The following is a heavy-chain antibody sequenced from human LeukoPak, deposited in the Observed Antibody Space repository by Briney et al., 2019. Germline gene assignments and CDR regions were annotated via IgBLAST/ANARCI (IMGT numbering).Heavy chain of an antibody. CDR3: ARASYDFWSGYYYYMDV. Sequence: ASVKVSCKASGGTFSSYAISWVRQAPGQGLEWMGWINPNSGGTNYAQKFQGRVTMTRDTSISTAYMELSRLRSDDTAVYYCARASYDFWSGYYYYMDVWGKGTTVTVSS. D-gene: IGHD3-3*01. CDR1: GGTFSSYA. CDR2: INPNSGGT. V-gene: IGHV1-2*02. J-gene: IGHJ6*03.